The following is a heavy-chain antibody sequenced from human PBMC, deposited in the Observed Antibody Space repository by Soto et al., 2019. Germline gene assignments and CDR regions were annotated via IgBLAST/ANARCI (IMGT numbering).Heavy chain of an antibody. CDR3: AREKSKTTVTMLGRWFDP. V-gene: IGHV3-74*01. Sequence: EVQLVESGGGLVQPGGSLRLSCAASGFTFSTYWMHWVRQAPGKGLVWVSRINSDGSGTTYADSVKGRFTISRDNAKNTLYLQMNSLRAEDTAVYYCAREKSKTTVTMLGRWFDPWGQGTLVTVSS. D-gene: IGHD4-17*01. CDR1: GFTFSTYW. CDR2: INSDGSGT. J-gene: IGHJ5*02.